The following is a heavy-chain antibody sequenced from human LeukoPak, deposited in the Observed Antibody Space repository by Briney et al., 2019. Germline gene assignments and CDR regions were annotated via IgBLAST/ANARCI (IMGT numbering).Heavy chain of an antibody. CDR2: MSPNSGDT. J-gene: IGHJ4*02. V-gene: IGHV1-8*01. Sequence: ASVKVSCKASGYTFTSYDFNWVRQATGQRPEWMGWMSPNSGDTGYAQKFQDRVTMTRNTSISTAYMELSSLRSDDTAVYYCARGAVAGTGFDYWGQGTLVTVSS. D-gene: IGHD6-19*01. CDR3: ARGAVAGTGFDY. CDR1: GYTFTSYD.